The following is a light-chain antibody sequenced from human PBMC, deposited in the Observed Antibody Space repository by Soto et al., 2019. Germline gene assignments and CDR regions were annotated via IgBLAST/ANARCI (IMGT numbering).Light chain of an antibody. CDR3: QQYYTDPLT. CDR2: WAS. J-gene: IGKJ4*01. Sequence: DIVMTQSPDSLAVSLGERATINCKSSQSVLYSSNNNNYVAWYQQKPGQPPKLLIYWASTRDSGVPDRFSGSGSGTDFTITINSLQAEDVAVYYCQQYYTDPLTFGGGTKVEIK. CDR1: QSVLYSSNNNNY. V-gene: IGKV4-1*01.